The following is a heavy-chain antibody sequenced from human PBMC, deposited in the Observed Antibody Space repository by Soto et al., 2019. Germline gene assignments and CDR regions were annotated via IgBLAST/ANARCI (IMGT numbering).Heavy chain of an antibody. D-gene: IGHD2-21*02. CDR3: AATELAYCGGDCSPDAFDI. Sequence: QMQLVQSGPEVKKPGTSVKVSCKASGFTFTSSAVQWVRQARGQRLEWIGWIVVGSGNTNYAQKYQERVTITRDMSTSTAYMELSSLRSEDTAVYYSAATELAYCGGDCSPDAFDIWGQGTMVTVSS. CDR2: IVVGSGNT. CDR1: GFTFTSSA. V-gene: IGHV1-58*01. J-gene: IGHJ3*02.